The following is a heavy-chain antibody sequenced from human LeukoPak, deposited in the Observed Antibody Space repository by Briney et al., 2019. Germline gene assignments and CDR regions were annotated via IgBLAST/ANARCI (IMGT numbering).Heavy chain of an antibody. J-gene: IGHJ4*02. Sequence: ASVKVSCKASGYTFNNHAIHWVRQAPGQGLEWMGWINAGNGNTEYSQKFQGRVTITRDTSASTAYMELSSLKSEDTALYYCARDNYGTGSYYDYWGQGSLVTVSS. CDR3: ARDNYGTGSYYDY. V-gene: IGHV1-3*01. CDR2: INAGNGNT. CDR1: GYTFNNHA. D-gene: IGHD3-10*01.